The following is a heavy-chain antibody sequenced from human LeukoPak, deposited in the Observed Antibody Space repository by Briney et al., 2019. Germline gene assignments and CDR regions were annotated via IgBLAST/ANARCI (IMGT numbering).Heavy chain of an antibody. CDR1: NYSITSGYF. V-gene: IGHV4-38-2*02. Sequence: SETLSLTCAVSNYSITSGYFWGWIRQPPGKGLEWIASIYRSGTTYYNPSLRNRVTLFVDTSKNQFSLKLTSLTAADTAVYYCARDGVFHDSDGYSFDYWGQGTLVTVSS. J-gene: IGHJ4*02. D-gene: IGHD3-22*01. CDR2: IYRSGTT. CDR3: ARDGVFHDSDGYSFDY.